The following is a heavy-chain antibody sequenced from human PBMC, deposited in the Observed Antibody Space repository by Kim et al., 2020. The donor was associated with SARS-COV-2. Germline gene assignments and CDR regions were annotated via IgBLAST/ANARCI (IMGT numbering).Heavy chain of an antibody. CDR3: ARGYYYDSSGYASGMDV. CDR1: GYTFTSYY. CDR2: INPSGGST. V-gene: IGHV1-46*01. Sequence: ASVKVSCKASGYTFTSYYMHWVRQAPGQGLEWMGIINPSGGSTSYAQKFQGRVTMTRDTSTSTVYMELSSLRSEDTAVYYCARGYYYDSSGYASGMDVWGQGTTVTVSS. D-gene: IGHD3-22*01. J-gene: IGHJ6*02.